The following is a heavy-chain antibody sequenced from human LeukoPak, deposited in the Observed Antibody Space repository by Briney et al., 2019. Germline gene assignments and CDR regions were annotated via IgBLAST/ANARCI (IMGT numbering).Heavy chain of an antibody. CDR3: ARAVAAAPTYFDY. V-gene: IGHV3-9*01. CDR1: GFTFDDYA. D-gene: IGHD6-13*01. Sequence: GRSLRLSCAASGFTFDDYAMHWVRQAPGKGLEWVSGISWNSGSIGYADSVKGRFTISRDNAKNSLYLQMNSLRAEDTALYYCARAVAAAPTYFDYWGQGTLVTVSS. CDR2: ISWNSGSI. J-gene: IGHJ4*02.